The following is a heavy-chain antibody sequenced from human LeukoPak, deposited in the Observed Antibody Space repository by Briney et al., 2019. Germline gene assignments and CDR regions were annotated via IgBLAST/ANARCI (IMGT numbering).Heavy chain of an antibody. CDR3: ARGLWQWLVIYYYNYYMDV. CDR2: MNPNSGNT. CDR1: GYTFTSYD. V-gene: IGHV1-8*03. Sequence: ASVKVSCKASGYTFTSYDINWVRQATGQGLEWMGWMNPNSGNTGYAQKFQGRVTITRNTSISTAYMELSSLRSEDTAVYYCARGLWQWLVIYYYNYYMDVWGTGTTVTISS. J-gene: IGHJ6*03. D-gene: IGHD6-19*01.